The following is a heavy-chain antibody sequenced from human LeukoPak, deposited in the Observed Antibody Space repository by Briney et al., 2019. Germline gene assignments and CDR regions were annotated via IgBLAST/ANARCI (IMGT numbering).Heavy chain of an antibody. CDR1: GFTVSSNY. J-gene: IGHJ6*02. CDR2: IYSGGST. V-gene: IGHV3-53*01. Sequence: GGLRLSCAASGFTVSSNYMSWVRKAPGKGLEWVSVIYSGGSTYYADSVKGRFTISRDNSKNTLYLQMNSLRAEDTAVYYCARSRGTLWFDYGMDVWGQGTTVTVSS. CDR3: ARSRGTLWFDYGMDV. D-gene: IGHD3-10*01.